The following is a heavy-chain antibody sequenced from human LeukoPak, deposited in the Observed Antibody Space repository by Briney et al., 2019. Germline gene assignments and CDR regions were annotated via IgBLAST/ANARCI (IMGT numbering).Heavy chain of an antibody. CDR1: GFIFSNYG. CDR2: IGSSGSTT. D-gene: IGHD2-15*01. V-gene: IGHV3-23*01. J-gene: IGHJ4*02. CDR3: AKIAAGLDY. Sequence: GGSLTLSCAASGFIFSNYGMSGVRQAPGKGVECVSAIGSSGSTTYYADSVKGRFTISRDNSKNTLYLQMNSLRADDAAVYYCAKIAAGLDYWGQGTLVTVSS.